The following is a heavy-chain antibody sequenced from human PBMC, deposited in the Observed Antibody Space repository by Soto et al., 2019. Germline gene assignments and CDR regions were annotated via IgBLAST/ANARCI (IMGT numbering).Heavy chain of an antibody. V-gene: IGHV4-59*01. CDR3: ARSLRNDLFDY. D-gene: IGHD3-16*01. J-gene: IGHJ4*02. Sequence: SETLSLTCTVSGGSISRFFWGWIRQPPGKGLELTGYIYYTGSTNYHPSLKSRVTISVDTSKNQFSLKLNSVTAADTAVYFCARSLRNDLFDYWGQGALVTVSS. CDR2: IYYTGST. CDR1: GGSISRFF.